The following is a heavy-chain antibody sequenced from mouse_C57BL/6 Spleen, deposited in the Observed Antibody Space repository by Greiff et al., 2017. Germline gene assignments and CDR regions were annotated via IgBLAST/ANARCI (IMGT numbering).Heavy chain of an antibody. CDR1: GYTFTSYW. V-gene: IGHV1-61*01. CDR2: IYPSDSET. D-gene: IGHD2-2*01. CDR3: ARGGGYGYDVYWYFDV. Sequence: QVQLQQPGAELVRPGSSVKLSCKASGYTFTSYWMDWVKQRPGQGLEWIGNIYPSDSETHYNQKFKDKATLTVDKSSSTAYMQLSSLTSEDSAVYYCARGGGYGYDVYWYFDVWGTGTTVTVSS. J-gene: IGHJ1*03.